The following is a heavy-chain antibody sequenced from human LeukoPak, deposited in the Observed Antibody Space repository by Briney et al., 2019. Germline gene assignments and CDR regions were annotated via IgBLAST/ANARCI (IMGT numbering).Heavy chain of an antibody. CDR2: ISSSSSSTI. Sequence: GGSLRLSCAASGFTFSSYSMNWVRQAPGKRLEWVSYISSSSSSTIYYADSVKGRFTISRDNAKNSLYLQMNSLRAEDTAVYYCARVRIVVVPAAPYYYYYMDVWGKGTTVTVSS. J-gene: IGHJ6*03. D-gene: IGHD2-2*01. CDR3: ARVRIVVVPAAPYYYYYMDV. CDR1: GFTFSSYS. V-gene: IGHV3-48*01.